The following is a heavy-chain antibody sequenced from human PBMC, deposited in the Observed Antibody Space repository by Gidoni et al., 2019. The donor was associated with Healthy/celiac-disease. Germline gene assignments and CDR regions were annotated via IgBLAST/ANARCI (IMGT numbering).Heavy chain of an antibody. V-gene: IGHV1-2*04. CDR2: INPNSGGT. Sequence: QVQLVQSGAEVKKPGASVKVSCKASGYTFTGYYMHWVRQAPGQGLEWMGWINPNSGGTNYAQKFQGWVTMTRDTSISTAYMELSRLRSDDTAVYYCARSKTYSGSYSGAFDIWGQGTMVTVSS. D-gene: IGHD1-26*01. CDR3: ARSKTYSGSYSGAFDI. J-gene: IGHJ3*02. CDR1: GYTFTGYY.